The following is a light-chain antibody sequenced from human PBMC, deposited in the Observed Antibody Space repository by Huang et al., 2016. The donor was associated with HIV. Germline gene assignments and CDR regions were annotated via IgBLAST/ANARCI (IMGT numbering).Light chain of an antibody. CDR1: QSVSSSY. J-gene: IGKJ1*01. Sequence: EIVLTQSPGTLSLSPGERATLSCRASQSVSSSYLAWYQQKPGQAPRLLISGASSRATGIPDRFSGSGSGTDFTLTMSRLEPEDFAVYYCQQYGTSPLAFGQGTKVEIK. CDR3: QQYGTSPLA. V-gene: IGKV3-20*01. CDR2: GAS.